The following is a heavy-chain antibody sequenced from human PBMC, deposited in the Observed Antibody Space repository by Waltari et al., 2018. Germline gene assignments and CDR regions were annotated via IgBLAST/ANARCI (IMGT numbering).Heavy chain of an antibody. CDR3: ARQGGYINVWWEDYWYFDH. J-gene: IGHJ2*01. CDR2: INHVGGT. CDR1: DYSISSGFY. V-gene: IGHV4-38-2*01. Sequence: PGLVTPSETLSLTCAVSDYSISSGFYWGWIRQPPGKGLEWIGSINHVGGTFYNPALKSRVTISVDTALNHFSLKLNSVAATDTAVYYCARQGGYINVWWEDYWYFDHWGRGTLVTVSS. D-gene: IGHD1-26*01.